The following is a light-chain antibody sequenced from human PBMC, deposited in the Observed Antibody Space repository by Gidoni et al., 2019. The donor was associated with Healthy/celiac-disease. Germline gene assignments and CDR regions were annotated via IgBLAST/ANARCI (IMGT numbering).Light chain of an antibody. CDR3: QLAT. J-gene: IGKJ4*01. CDR1: QSVSSY. CDR2: DAS. Sequence: IVLTQSPAPLSLAPGERATLSCRASQSVSSYLAWYQQTPGQAPRLLIYDASNRATGIPARFSGSGSGTDFTLTISSLETEDFADYYCQLATFGGGTKVEIK. V-gene: IGKV3-11*01.